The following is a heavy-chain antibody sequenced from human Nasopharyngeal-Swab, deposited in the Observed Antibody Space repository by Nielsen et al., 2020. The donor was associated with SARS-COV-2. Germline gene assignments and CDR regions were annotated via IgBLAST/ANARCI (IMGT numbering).Heavy chain of an antibody. V-gene: IGHV3-48*03. CDR1: GFTFSSYE. CDR3: ARDSSGWSGYFDY. Sequence: GGSLRLSCAASGFTFSSYEMNWVRQAPGKGLEWVSYISSSGSTIYYADSVKGRFTISRDNSKNTLYLQMNSLRAEDTAVYYCARDSSGWSGYFDYWGQGTLVTVSS. CDR2: ISSSGSTI. J-gene: IGHJ4*02. D-gene: IGHD6-19*01.